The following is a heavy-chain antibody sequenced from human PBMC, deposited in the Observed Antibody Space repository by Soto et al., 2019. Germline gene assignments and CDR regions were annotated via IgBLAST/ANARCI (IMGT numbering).Heavy chain of an antibody. V-gene: IGHV3-30-3*01. J-gene: IGHJ4*02. CDR1: GFTFSDYI. D-gene: IGHD3-10*01. CDR2: VLHDGNDN. CDR3: ARDDEDGSYCDLGY. Sequence: QVQLVESGGGVVQPGRSLRLSWAASGFTFSDYIMHWVRQAPGEGLEWVAMVLHDGNDNYYADSVKGRFTISRDNSKNTLYLQMNSLRTEDTAMYYCARDDEDGSYCDLGYWGQGTLVTVSS.